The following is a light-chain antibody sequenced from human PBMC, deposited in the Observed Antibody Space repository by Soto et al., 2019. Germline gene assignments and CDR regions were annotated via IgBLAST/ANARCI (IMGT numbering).Light chain of an antibody. CDR2: KAS. CDR1: QSINTW. CDR3: QQYISHSSYT. J-gene: IGKJ2*01. Sequence: DIQMTQSPSTLSASVGDRVTITCRASQSINTWLAWYQQKPGKAPKLLIYKASSLGSGVPSRFSGSGSGTDFTLTISSLQPDDFAIYYCQQYISHSSYTFGQGTKLEIK. V-gene: IGKV1-5*03.